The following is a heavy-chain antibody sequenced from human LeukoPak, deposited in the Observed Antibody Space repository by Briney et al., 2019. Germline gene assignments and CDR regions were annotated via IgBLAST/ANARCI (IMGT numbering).Heavy chain of an antibody. V-gene: IGHV1-2*02. J-gene: IGHJ3*02. CDR2: INPNSGGT. CDR3: ASGIVVVPAAMSLTFEYAFDI. D-gene: IGHD2-2*01. Sequence: ASVKVSCKASGYTFTSYYMHWVRQAPGQGLEWMGWINPNSGGTNYAQKFQGRVTMTRDTSISTAYMELSRLRSDDTAVYYCASGIVVVPAAMSLTFEYAFDIWGQGTMVTVSS. CDR1: GYTFTSYY.